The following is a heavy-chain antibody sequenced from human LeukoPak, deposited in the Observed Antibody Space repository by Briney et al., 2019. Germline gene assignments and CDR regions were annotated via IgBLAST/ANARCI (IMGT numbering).Heavy chain of an antibody. CDR2: INSDGSRT. CDR3: ARGSWSAADTNIDY. D-gene: IGHD6-13*01. CDR1: GFTLSTYW. V-gene: IGHV3-74*01. Sequence: GGSLRLSCAASGFTLSTYWMHWVRQGPGKGLVWVSCINSDGSRTTYADSVKGRFTISRDNAKNTLYPQMNTLRVEDTAVYYCARGSWSAADTNIDYWGQGTLVTVSS. J-gene: IGHJ4*02.